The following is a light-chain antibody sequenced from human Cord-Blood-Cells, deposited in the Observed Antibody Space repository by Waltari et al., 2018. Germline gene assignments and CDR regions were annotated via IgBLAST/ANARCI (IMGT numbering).Light chain of an antibody. V-gene: IGKV3-15*01. Sequence: EIVMTQSPATLSVSPGERATLSCRASQSVSSNLAWYQQKPGQAPRLLIYGASTRATGIPARFSGSGSGTEFTLTISSLESEDFVVYYCQHRKTFGQGTKVEIK. J-gene: IGKJ1*01. CDR2: GAS. CDR1: QSVSSN. CDR3: QHRKT.